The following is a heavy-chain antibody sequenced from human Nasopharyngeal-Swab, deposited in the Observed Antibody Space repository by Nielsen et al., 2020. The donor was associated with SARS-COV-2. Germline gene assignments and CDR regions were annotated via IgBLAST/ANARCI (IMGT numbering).Heavy chain of an antibody. D-gene: IGHD1-26*01. CDR3: ARDRYSTTNWFDP. V-gene: IGHV3-74*01. J-gene: IGHJ5*02. Sequence: GESLKISCAASGFTFSSYWMSWVRQAPGKGLEWVSRISSDGSTTSYADSVRGRFTISRDNAKNTLYLQMNSLRAEDTAVYYCARDRYSTTNWFDPWGQGTLVTVSS. CDR1: GFTFSSYW. CDR2: ISSDGSTT.